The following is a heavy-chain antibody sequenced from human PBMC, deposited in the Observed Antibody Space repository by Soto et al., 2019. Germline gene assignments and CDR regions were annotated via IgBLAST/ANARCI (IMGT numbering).Heavy chain of an antibody. J-gene: IGHJ4*02. CDR1: GFTFSNAW. CDR2: IKSKTDGGTT. CDR3: TTDIEMTTMVRGVIIPNFDY. Sequence: PGGSLRLSCAASGFTFSNAWMSWVRQAQGKGLEWVGRIKSKTDGGTTDYAAPVKGRFTISRDDSKNTLYLQMNSLKTEDTAVYYCTTDIEMTTMVRGVIIPNFDYWGQGTLVTVSS. D-gene: IGHD3-10*01. V-gene: IGHV3-15*01.